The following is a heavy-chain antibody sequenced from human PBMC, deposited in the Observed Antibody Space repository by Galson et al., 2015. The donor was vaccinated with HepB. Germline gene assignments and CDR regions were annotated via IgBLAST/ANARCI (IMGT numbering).Heavy chain of an antibody. D-gene: IGHD2-2*01. J-gene: IGHJ3*02. CDR1: GYSFTSYW. V-gene: IGHV5-10-1*01. CDR2: IDPSDSYT. Sequence: QSGAEVKKPGESLRISCKGSGYSFTSYWISWVRQMPGKGLEWMGRIDPSDSYTNYSPSFQGHVTISADKSISTAYLQWSSLKASDTAMYYCARHAPGYCSSTSCSLGAFDIWGQGTMVTVSS. CDR3: ARHAPGYCSSTSCSLGAFDI.